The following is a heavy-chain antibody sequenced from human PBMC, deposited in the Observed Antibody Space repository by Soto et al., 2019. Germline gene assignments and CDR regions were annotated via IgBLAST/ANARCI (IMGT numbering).Heavy chain of an antibody. D-gene: IGHD4-17*01. CDR2: IKPNSGNT. CDR1: GYIFTNYD. J-gene: IGHJ5*02. CDR3: ARGIKYGAYSRWFDP. V-gene: IGHV1-8*01. Sequence: QVQLVQSGAEVKKPGASVKVSCKASGYIFTNYDINWVRQATGQGLEYLGWIKPNSGNTGYVQKFQGRVTMTRNTSINTAYMELNSLRSEDTAVYYCARGIKYGAYSRWFDPWGQGTLVTVSS.